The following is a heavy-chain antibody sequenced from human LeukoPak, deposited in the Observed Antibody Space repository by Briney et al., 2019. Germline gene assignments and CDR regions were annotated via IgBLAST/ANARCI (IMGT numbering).Heavy chain of an antibody. V-gene: IGHV4-61*02. CDR3: ARVGCSGGSCYRSRGAFDI. Sequence: SETLSLTCTVSGGSISSGGYYWNWIRQPAGKGLEWIGRMYTSGGATYTNYNPSLKTRVTISVDTSQNQFSLKLSSVTAADTAVYYCARVGCSGGSCYRSRGAFDIWGQGTMVTVSS. J-gene: IGHJ3*02. D-gene: IGHD2-15*01. CDR1: GGSISSGGYY. CDR2: MYTSGGATYT.